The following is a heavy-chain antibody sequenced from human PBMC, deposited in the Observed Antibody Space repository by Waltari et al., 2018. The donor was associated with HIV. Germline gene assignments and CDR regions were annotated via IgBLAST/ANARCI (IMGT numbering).Heavy chain of an antibody. CDR3: VRDRLYSSGWPNDQYFYYGMDV. CDR1: GDSVSSNSAA. D-gene: IGHD6-19*01. V-gene: IGHV6-1*01. CDR2: TYYMSKWYN. J-gene: IGHJ6*02. Sequence: QVQLQQSGPGLVKPSQTLSLTCVISGDSVSSNSAAWNWIRQSPSRGLEWLVRTYYMSKWYNDYAISVKSRISINPDTSNNQFSLQLNSVTPEDTAVYYCVRDRLYSSGWPNDQYFYYGMDVWGQGTTVTVSS.